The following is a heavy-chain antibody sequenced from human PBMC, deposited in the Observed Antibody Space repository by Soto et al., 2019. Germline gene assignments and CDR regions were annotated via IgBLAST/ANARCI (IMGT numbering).Heavy chain of an antibody. D-gene: IGHD6-6*01. CDR1: GGSISSYY. Sequence: PSETLSLTCTVSGGSISSYYWSWIRQPPGQGLEWIGYIYYSGSTNYNPSLKGRVTISVYTSRNQFSLKLSSVTAADTAVYYCARTRIAARLFNYYYGMDVWGKGTTVTVSS. J-gene: IGHJ6*04. CDR2: IYYSGST. V-gene: IGHV4-59*01. CDR3: ARTRIAARLFNYYYGMDV.